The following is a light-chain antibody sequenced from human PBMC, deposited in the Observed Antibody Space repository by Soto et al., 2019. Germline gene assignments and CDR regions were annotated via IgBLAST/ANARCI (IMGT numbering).Light chain of an antibody. Sequence: QSALTQPASVSGSPGQSITISCTGTSGDVGGYSYVSWYQQHPGKAPKLMIYDVSNRPSGVSSRFSGSKSGNTASLTISGLQAEDEADYYCSSFSSSSTLFGGGTKLTVL. CDR3: SSFSSSSTL. CDR1: SGDVGGYSY. CDR2: DVS. V-gene: IGLV2-14*03. J-gene: IGLJ2*01.